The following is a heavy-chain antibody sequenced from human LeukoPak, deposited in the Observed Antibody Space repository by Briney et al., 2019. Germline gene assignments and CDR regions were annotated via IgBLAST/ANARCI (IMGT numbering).Heavy chain of an antibody. Sequence: GGSLRLSCAASGFTFSSYAMHWVRQAPGKGLEWVAVISYDGSNKYYADSVKGRFTISRDNSKNTLYLQMNSLRAEDTAVYYCARLSGSYYVGFDYWGQGTLVTVSS. CDR3: ARLSGSYYVGFDY. CDR2: ISYDGSNK. D-gene: IGHD1-26*01. V-gene: IGHV3-30-3*01. J-gene: IGHJ4*02. CDR1: GFTFSSYA.